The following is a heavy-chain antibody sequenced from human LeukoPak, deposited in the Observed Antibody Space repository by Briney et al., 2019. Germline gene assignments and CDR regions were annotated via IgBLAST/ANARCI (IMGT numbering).Heavy chain of an antibody. CDR2: INPNSGGT. J-gene: IGHJ6*03. D-gene: IGHD6-19*01. Sequence: ASVKVSCKAAGYTFTGYYMHWVRQGPGQGLEWMGWINPNSGGTNYAQKFQGRVTMTRDTSISTAYMELSRLRSDDTAVYYCARGSWYSSGWYYYYYMDVWGKGTTVTVSS. CDR3: ARGSWYSSGWYYYYYMDV. V-gene: IGHV1-2*02. CDR1: GYTFTGYY.